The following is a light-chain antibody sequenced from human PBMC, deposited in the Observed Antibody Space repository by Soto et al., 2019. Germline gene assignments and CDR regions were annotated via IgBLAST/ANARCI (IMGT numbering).Light chain of an antibody. CDR3: QAWDSSTVV. CDR1: KLGDKY. V-gene: IGLV3-1*01. Sequence: SYELTQPPSVSVSPGQTASITCSGEKLGDKYACWYQQKPGQSPVLVIYQDSKRPSGIPERFSGTNSGNTATRTISGTQAKDEAYYYRQAWDSSTVVFGGGTKLTVL. J-gene: IGLJ3*02. CDR2: QDS.